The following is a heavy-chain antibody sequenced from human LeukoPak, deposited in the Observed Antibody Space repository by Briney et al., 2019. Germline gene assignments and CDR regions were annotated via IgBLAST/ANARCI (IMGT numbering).Heavy chain of an antibody. CDR1: GGSISTYY. D-gene: IGHD6-6*01. CDR2: IHASGPT. J-gene: IGHJ4*02. Sequence: SETLSLTCTVSGGSISTYYGSWIRRPPGKGLEWIAYIHASGPTNYNPSLKSRITISVDTSKNQFSLELSSVTAADTAVYYCARHDAGIAARPFDNWGQGTLVTVSS. CDR3: ARHDAGIAARPFDN. V-gene: IGHV4-4*09.